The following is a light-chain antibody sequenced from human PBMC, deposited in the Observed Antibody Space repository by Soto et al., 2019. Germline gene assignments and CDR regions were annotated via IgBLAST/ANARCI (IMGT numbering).Light chain of an antibody. CDR2: DAS. Sequence: AIRMTQSPSSLSASTGDRVTITCRASQGISSYLAWYQQKPGKAPKLLIYDASSLESGVPSTFSGSASGTEFTLTISSLQPDDFATYYCQQYNSYSFGQGTKVDIK. CDR3: QQYNSYS. J-gene: IGKJ1*01. CDR1: QGISSY. V-gene: IGKV1-8*01.